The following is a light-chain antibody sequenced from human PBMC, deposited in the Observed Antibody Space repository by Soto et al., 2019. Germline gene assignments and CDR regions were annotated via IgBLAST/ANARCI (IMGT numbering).Light chain of an antibody. J-gene: IGKJ2*01. V-gene: IGKV3-20*01. CDR1: QSLNSNF. Sequence: EVVLTQFPNTLSLSPGERATLSCRASQSLNSNFLVWYQQKPGQAPRLLISSTSHRATGIPDRFSGSGSGTDFTLTISRLDPEDFAVYYCQQYASSPTTFGKGTKVDIK. CDR3: QQYASSPTT. CDR2: STS.